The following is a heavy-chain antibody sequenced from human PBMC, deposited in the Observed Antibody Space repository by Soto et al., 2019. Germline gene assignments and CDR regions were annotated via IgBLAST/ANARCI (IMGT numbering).Heavy chain of an antibody. J-gene: IGHJ4*02. CDR2: IYWDDDK. V-gene: IGHV2-5*02. Sequence: QITLKESGPTLVKPTQTLTLTCTFSGFSLSTSGVGVGWIRQPPGKALEWLALIYWDDDKRYSPSLANKLTITKDTTKNQVVLTMTNMDPVDTATYYCAHRSLAVWGFDYWGQGTLVTVSS. CDR3: AHRSLAVWGFDY. CDR1: GFSLSTSGVG. D-gene: IGHD7-27*01.